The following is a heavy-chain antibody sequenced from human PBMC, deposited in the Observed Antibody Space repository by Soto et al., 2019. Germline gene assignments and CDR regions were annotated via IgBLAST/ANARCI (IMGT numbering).Heavy chain of an antibody. CDR1: GFTFSSYW. CDR2: IKQDGSEK. D-gene: IGHD3-22*01. J-gene: IGHJ3*02. CDR3: ADSSGYYDAFDI. V-gene: IGHV3-7*03. Sequence: GGSLRLSCAASGFTFSSYWMSWVRQAPGKGLEWVANIKQDGSEKYYVYSVKGRFTISRDNAKNSLYLQMNSLRAEDTAVYYCADSSGYYDAFDIWGQGTMVTVSS.